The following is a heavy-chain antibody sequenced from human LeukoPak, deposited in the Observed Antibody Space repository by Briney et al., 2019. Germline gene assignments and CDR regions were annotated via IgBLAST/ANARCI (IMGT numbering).Heavy chain of an antibody. J-gene: IGHJ6*02. V-gene: IGHV3-23*01. CDR1: GFTFSSYA. Sequence: GGSLRLSCAASGFTFSSYAMSWVRRAPGKGLEWVSAISGSGGSTYYADPVKGRFTISRDNSKNTLYLQMNSLRAEDTAVYYCAKVMGALMIVVGMDVWGQGTTVTVSS. CDR3: AKVMGALMIVVGMDV. CDR2: ISGSGGST. D-gene: IGHD3-22*01.